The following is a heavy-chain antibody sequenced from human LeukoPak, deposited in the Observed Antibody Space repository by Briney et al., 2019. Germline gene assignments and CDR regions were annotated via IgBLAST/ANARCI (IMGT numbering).Heavy chain of an antibody. CDR2: IGSKANNYAT. J-gene: IGHJ4*02. V-gene: IGHV3-73*01. CDR1: GFTFSGSA. D-gene: IGHD3-3*01. Sequence: SGGSLRLSCAASGFTFSGSAMHWVRQASGKGLEWVGRIGSKANNYATAYAASVKGRFTVSRDDSKNTAYLQMISLKTEDTAVYYCTRFYDFGLDYWGQGTLVTVSS. CDR3: TRFYDFGLDY.